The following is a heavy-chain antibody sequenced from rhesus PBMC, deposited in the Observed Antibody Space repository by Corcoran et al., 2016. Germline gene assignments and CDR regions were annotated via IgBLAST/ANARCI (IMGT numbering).Heavy chain of an antibody. CDR3: ARTYYNIWTGYLDY. CDR1: GGSFSSYW. Sequence: QVQLQESGPGLVKPSETLSLTCAVSGGSFSSYWWSWIRQPPGKGLEWIGEINGNSGSTNYNPSLKSRVTMSKDASNNQFSLKLSSVTAADTAVYYCARTYYNIWTGYLDYWGQGVLVTVSS. J-gene: IGHJ4*01. V-gene: IGHV4-80*01. D-gene: IGHD3-3*01. CDR2: INGNSGST.